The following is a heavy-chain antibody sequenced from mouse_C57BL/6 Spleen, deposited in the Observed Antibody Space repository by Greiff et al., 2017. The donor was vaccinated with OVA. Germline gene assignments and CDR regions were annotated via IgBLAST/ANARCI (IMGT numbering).Heavy chain of an antibody. J-gene: IGHJ2*01. D-gene: IGHD2-4*01. CDR3: ARGSSYDYDVGYYFDY. Sequence: VQLQQSGPGLVQPSQSLSITCTVSGFSLTSYGVHWVRQSPGKGLEWLGVIWSGGSTDYNAAFISRLSISKDNSKSQVFFKMNSLQADDTAIYYCARGSSYDYDVGYYFDYRGQGTTLTVSS. CDR1: GFSLTSYG. CDR2: IWSGGST. V-gene: IGHV2-2*01.